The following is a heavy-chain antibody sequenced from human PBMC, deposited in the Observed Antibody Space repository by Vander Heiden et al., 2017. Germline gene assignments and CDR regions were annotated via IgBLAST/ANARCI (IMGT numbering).Heavy chain of an antibody. D-gene: IGHD6-25*01. CDR2: INESGST. J-gene: IGHJ4*02. V-gene: IGHV4-34*02. CDR1: GGSFSVYY. CDR3: ARRGRLPFDY. Sequence: QVQLPQWGAGLLKPSETLSLTCAVYGGSFSVYYWTWIRQPPGKGLEWIGEINESGSTNYNPSLKSRVTISGDTSKNQFSLRLTSVTAADTAVYYCARRGRLPFDYWGQGTLVTVSS.